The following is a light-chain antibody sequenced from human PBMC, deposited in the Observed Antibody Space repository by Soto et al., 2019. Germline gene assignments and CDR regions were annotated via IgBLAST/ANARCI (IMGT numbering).Light chain of an antibody. CDR2: DVS. CDR1: QSVSAW. Sequence: DIQMTQSPSILSASVGDRVTITCRASQSVSAWLAWYQQKPGKAPKFLMYDVSSLESGVPSRFSGSGSGTEFTLTINSLQPDDFATYYCQSYRNFSWTFGQGTKVEIK. V-gene: IGKV1-5*01. J-gene: IGKJ1*01. CDR3: QSYRNFSWT.